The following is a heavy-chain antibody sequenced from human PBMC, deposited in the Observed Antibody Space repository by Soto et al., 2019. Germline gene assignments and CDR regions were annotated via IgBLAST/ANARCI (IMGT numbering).Heavy chain of an antibody. V-gene: IGHV3-23*01. CDR1: GFTFATYA. CDR2: ISATGIST. Sequence: GGSLRLSCAASGFTFATYAMSWVRQAPGKGLEWVSAISATGISTHYADSVKGRVTISRDNSANTLSLEMCSLTAEDTAVYYCARDKDTSSWTGFDFWGHGTLVTVSS. CDR3: ARDKDTSSWTGFDF. J-gene: IGHJ4*01. D-gene: IGHD1-1*01.